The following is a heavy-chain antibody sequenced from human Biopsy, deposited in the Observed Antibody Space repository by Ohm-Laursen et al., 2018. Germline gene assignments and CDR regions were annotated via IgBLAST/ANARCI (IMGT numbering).Heavy chain of an antibody. CDR2: IRSGGDYM. J-gene: IGHJ4*02. CDR3: ARDQRGPSLLEAKLTPNYFDY. V-gene: IGHV3-21*01. Sequence: SLRLSCSPSGFTLSYYSMTWVRQAPGKGLAWVSSIRSGGDYMFYADSVKGRFTISRDNAKNSLYLQMNSLRAEDTAVYYCARDQRGPSLLEAKLTPNYFDYWGRGSLVTVSS. D-gene: IGHD1-1*01. CDR1: GFTLSYYS.